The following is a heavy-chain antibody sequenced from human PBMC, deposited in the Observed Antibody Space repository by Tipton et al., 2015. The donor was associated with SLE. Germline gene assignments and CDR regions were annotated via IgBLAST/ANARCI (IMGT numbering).Heavy chain of an antibody. V-gene: IGHV4-59*01. CDR3: ARGGVVGARWLDY. CDR1: GGSISSYY. CDR2: IYYSGST. Sequence: TLSLTCTVSGGSISSYYWSWIRQPPGKGLEWIGYIYYSGSTNYNPSLKSRVAISVDTSKNQFSLKLSSVTAADTAVYYCARGGVVGARWLDYWGQGTLVTVSS. D-gene: IGHD1-26*01. J-gene: IGHJ4*02.